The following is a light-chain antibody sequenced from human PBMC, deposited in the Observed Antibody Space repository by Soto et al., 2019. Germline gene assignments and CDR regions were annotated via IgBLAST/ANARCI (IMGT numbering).Light chain of an antibody. CDR2: AAS. J-gene: IGKJ4*01. V-gene: IGKV1-39*01. Sequence: DIPMTQSPSSLSASVGDRVTITCRASQSISSSLNWYQQSPGKAPKLLIYAASSLQSGVPSRFGGSGSGTDFTLTISSLQPDDFATYYCQQSYSTPLTFGGGTKVEI. CDR3: QQSYSTPLT. CDR1: QSISSS.